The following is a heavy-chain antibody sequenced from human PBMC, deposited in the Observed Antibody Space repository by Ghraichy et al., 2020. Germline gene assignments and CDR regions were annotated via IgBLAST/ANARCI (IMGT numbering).Heavy chain of an antibody. D-gene: IGHD1-14*01. CDR2: TYYRSKWYT. Sequence: SQTLSLTCAISGDSVSSNSAAWNWLRQSPSRGLEWLGRTYYRSKWYTDYAVSVRSRITITPDTSKNQFSLHLDSVTPEDTAVYYCVRDEPPYFFDLWGQGTLVTVSS. V-gene: IGHV6-1*01. CDR1: GDSVSSNSAA. CDR3: VRDEPPYFFDL. J-gene: IGHJ5*01.